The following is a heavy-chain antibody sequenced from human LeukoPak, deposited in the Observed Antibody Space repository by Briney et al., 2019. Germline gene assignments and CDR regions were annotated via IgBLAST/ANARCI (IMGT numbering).Heavy chain of an antibody. CDR3: ASITIAAAGRSDY. CDR1: GGSFGGYY. V-gene: IGHV4-34*01. CDR2: INHSGST. D-gene: IGHD6-13*01. Sequence: PSETLSLTCAVYGGSFGGYYWSWIRQPPGKGLEWIGEINHSGSTNYNPSLKSRVTISVDTSKNQFSLKLSSVTAADTAVYYCASITIAAAGRSDYWGQGTLVTVSS. J-gene: IGHJ4*02.